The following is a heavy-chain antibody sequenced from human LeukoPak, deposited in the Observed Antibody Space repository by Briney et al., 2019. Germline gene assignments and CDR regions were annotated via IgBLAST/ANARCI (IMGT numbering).Heavy chain of an antibody. D-gene: IGHD6-19*01. Sequence: PGGSLRLSCAASGFTFSTYAMNWVRQAPGKGLEWVAVISYDGRQNYYADSVKGRFTISRDNSKNTLYLQVNSLRAEDTAVYYCAKIEVNHACRYSSGCDAFDIWGQGTMVTVSS. J-gene: IGHJ3*02. CDR2: ISYDGRQN. CDR1: GFTFSTYA. CDR3: AKIEVNHACRYSSGCDAFDI. V-gene: IGHV3-30*01.